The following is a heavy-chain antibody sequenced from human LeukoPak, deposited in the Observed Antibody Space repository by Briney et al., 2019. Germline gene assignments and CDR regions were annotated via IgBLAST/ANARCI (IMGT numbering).Heavy chain of an antibody. CDR1: GGSIIGYD. J-gene: IGHJ4*02. CDR3: ARTWHYDSSDYFPFDN. CDR2: ISYTGST. D-gene: IGHD3-22*01. V-gene: IGHV4-59*08. Sequence: SETLSLTCTVSGGSIIGYDWSWIRHPPGKGLEWIGYISYTGSTKFSPSLKSRLAMSVDTSSNQFSLHLSSVTAADTAVYYCARTWHYDSSDYFPFDNWGQGTLVTVSS.